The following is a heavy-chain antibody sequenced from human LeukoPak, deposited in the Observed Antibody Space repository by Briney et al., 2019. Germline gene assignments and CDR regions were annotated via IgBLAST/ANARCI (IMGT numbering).Heavy chain of an antibody. V-gene: IGHV7-4-1*02. D-gene: IGHD6-13*01. Sequence: ASVKVSCKASGYTFTSYGISWVRQAPGQGLEWMGWINTNTGNPTYAQGFTGRFVFSLDTSVSTAYLQISSLKAEDTAVYYCAIIAAAGTGYFDYWGQGTLVTVSS. CDR3: AIIAAAGTGYFDY. CDR1: GYTFTSYG. CDR2: INTNTGNP. J-gene: IGHJ4*02.